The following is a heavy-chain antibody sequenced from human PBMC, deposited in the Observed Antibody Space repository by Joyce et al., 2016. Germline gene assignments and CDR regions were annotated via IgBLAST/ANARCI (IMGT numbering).Heavy chain of an antibody. D-gene: IGHD6-13*01. CDR1: GFSFRYFW. V-gene: IGHV3-7*03. Sequence: EVYLVESGGGLVQPGGSLRLSCAASGFSFRYFWMDWVRQAPGKGLEWVAQINEDGREKNYMDSLRGRFTISRDNAKNSVDLQINSLRVEDTAVYYCTRESGTGWFDPWGQGTLVTVSS. CDR2: INEDGREK. CDR3: TRESGTGWFDP. J-gene: IGHJ5*02.